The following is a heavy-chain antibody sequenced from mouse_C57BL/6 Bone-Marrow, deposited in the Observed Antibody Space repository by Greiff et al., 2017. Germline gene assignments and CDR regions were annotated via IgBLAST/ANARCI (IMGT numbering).Heavy chain of an antibody. V-gene: IGHV1-63*01. J-gene: IGHJ4*01. CDR3: ARRGYSNLYYYAMDY. CDR2: IYPGGGYT. D-gene: IGHD2-5*01. CDR1: GYTFTNYW. Sequence: VQLKESGAELVRPGTSVKMSCKASGYTFTNYWIGWAKQRPGHGLEWIGDIYPGGGYTNYNEKFKGKATLTADKSSSTAYMQFSSLTSEDSAIYYCARRGYSNLYYYAMDYWGQGTSVTVSS.